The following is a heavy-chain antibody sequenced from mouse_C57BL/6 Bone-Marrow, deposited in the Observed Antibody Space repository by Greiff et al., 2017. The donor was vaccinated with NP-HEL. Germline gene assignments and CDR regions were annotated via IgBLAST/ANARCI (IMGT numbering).Heavy chain of an antibody. CDR3: ARSRTGRYFDY. CDR2: IHPNSGST. J-gene: IGHJ2*01. Sequence: VKLQQPGAELVKPGASVKLSCKASGYTFTSYWMHWVKQRPGQGLEWIGMIHPNSGSTNYNEKFKSKATLTVDKSSSTAYMQLSSLTSEDSAVYYCARSRTGRYFDYWGQGTTLTVSS. D-gene: IGHD4-1*01. CDR1: GYTFTSYW. V-gene: IGHV1-64*01.